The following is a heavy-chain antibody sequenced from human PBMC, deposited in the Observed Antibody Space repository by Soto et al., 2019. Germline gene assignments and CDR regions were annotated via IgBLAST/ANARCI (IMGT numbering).Heavy chain of an antibody. CDR2: ISGSGGST. J-gene: IGHJ6*03. V-gene: IGHV3-23*01. Sequence: SGGSLRLSCAASGFTFSSYAMSWVRQAPGKGLEWVSAISGSGGSTYYADYVKGRFTISRDNSKNTLYLQMNSLRAEDTAVYYCSTGPSKRDTYYYYDMDVWGKGTTVTVSS. CDR1: GFTFSSYA. CDR3: STGPSKRDTYYYYDMDV.